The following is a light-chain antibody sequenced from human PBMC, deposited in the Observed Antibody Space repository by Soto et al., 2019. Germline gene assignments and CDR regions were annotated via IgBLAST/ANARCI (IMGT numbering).Light chain of an antibody. CDR2: DAS. CDR3: QHRSNWLGT. J-gene: IGKJ3*01. CDR1: QSVGSF. V-gene: IGKV3-11*01. Sequence: EIVLTQSPATLSLSPGERATLSCRASQSVGSFLAWYQQKSGQTPRLLIYDASNRAPGIPARFGGSGSGTGFTLTISSLEPDDFAVYYCQHRSNWLGTFGPGTKVDSK.